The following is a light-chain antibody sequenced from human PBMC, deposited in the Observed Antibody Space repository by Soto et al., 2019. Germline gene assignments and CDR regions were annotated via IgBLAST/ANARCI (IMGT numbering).Light chain of an antibody. J-gene: IGKJ5*01. V-gene: IGKV3-15*01. CDR3: QQYNNWPPIT. CDR1: QSVRNN. CDR2: YAS. Sequence: EIMMTQSPATLPVSPGERATLSCRASQSVRNNLAWYQQKPGQAPRLLIYYASTRATGIPARFSGSGSGTEFTLTISSLQSEDFALYYCQQYNNWPPITFGQGTRLEIK.